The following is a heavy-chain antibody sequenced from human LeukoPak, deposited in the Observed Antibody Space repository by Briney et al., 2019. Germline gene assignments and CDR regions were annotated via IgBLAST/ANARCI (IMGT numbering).Heavy chain of an antibody. CDR3: ARARSGYSYVLDY. Sequence: GGSLRLSCAASGFSVSSNYMTWVRQAPGKGLEWVSVIYNGGTTYYADSVKGRFTISRDNSKNTLYLQMNSLRAEDTAVYYCARARSGYSYVLDYWGQGTLVTASS. CDR2: IYNGGTT. CDR1: GFSVSSNY. D-gene: IGHD5-18*01. V-gene: IGHV3-53*01. J-gene: IGHJ4*02.